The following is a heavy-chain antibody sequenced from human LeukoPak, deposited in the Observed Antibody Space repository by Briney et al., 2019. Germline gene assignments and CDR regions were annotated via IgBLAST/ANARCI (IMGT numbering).Heavy chain of an antibody. CDR1: GMTFERHG. V-gene: IGHV3-30*02. CDR3: AKGLGIFNGQPLDV. Sequence: GGSLRLSCAVSGMTFERHGMHWVRQPPGKGLEWLAFIKYDGSRTDYEDSVKGRFTVSRDNSKNTLYLEMNSLRAEDTAVYYCAKGLGIFNGQPLDVWGQGTMVTVSS. D-gene: IGHD1-26*01. J-gene: IGHJ3*01. CDR2: IKYDGSRT.